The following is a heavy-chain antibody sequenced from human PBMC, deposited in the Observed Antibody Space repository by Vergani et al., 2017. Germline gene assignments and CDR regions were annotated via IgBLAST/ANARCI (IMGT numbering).Heavy chain of an antibody. J-gene: IGHJ4*02. D-gene: IGHD5-18*01. CDR1: GFTFSSYW. Sequence: EVQLVESGGGLVQPGGSLRLSCAASGFTFSSYWMSWVRQAPGKGLEWVANIKQDGSEKYYVDSVKGRFTISRDNAKNSLYLQMNSLRAEDTAVYYCARDLTTAIKTDHFDYWVQGTLVTVSS. CDR3: ARDLTTAIKTDHFDY. V-gene: IGHV3-7*01. CDR2: IKQDGSEK.